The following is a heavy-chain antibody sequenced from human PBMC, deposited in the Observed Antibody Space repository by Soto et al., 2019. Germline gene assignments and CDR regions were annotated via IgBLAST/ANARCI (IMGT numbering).Heavy chain of an antibody. D-gene: IGHD3-22*01. V-gene: IGHV3-30*03. CDR1: GFTISTYG. J-gene: IGHJ3*02. CDR3: AADYYDSSQFAFDI. Sequence: GGSLRLSCAAPGFTISTYGMHWVRQAPGKGLEWVAVVSNEGSVTYYADSVKGRFTISRDNSKNTLYLQMNSLRAEDTAVYYCAADYYDSSQFAFDIWGQGTMVTVSS. CDR2: VSNEGSVT.